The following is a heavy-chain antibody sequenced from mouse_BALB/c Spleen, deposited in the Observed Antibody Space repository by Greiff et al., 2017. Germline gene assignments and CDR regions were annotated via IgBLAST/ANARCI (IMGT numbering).Heavy chain of an antibody. CDR1: GYAFTNYL. CDR3: ARDGYGNYDAMDY. V-gene: IGHV1-54*03. Sequence: VKLMESGAELVRPGTSVKVSCKASGYAFTNYLIEWVKQRPGQGLEWIGVINPGSGGTNYNEKFKGKATLTADKSSSTAYMQLSSLTSDDSAVYFCARDGYGNYDAMDYWGQGTSVTVSA. D-gene: IGHD2-10*02. CDR2: INPGSGGT. J-gene: IGHJ4*01.